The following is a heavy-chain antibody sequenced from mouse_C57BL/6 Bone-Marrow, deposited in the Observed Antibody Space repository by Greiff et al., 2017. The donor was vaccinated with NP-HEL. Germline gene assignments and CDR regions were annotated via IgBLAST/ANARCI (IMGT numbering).Heavy chain of an antibody. CDR2: FNYDGSST. CDR3: ARSGPRAWCAY. J-gene: IGHJ3*01. V-gene: IGHV5-16*01. D-gene: IGHD1-3*01. Sequence: EVQLVESEGGLVQPGSSMKLSCTASGFTFSDYYFAWFRQVPAKGLEWVANFNYDGSSTYYLDSLKNRFIISSDNAKNILYLKMSSLKSEDTATYCCARSGPRAWCAYWGQGTLVTVSA. CDR1: GFTFSDYY.